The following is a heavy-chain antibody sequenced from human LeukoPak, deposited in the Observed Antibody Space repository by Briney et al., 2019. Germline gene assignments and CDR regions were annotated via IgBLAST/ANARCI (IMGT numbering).Heavy chain of an antibody. CDR3: ARDHRAGIAVASFDYYYGMDV. CDR2: ISAYNGNT. Sequence: GSVKVSCKASGYTFTSYGISWVRQAPGQGLEWMGWISAYNGNTNYAQKLQGRVTMTTDTSTSTAYMELRSLRSDDTAVYYCARDHRAGIAVASFDYYYGMDVWGQGTTVTVPS. CDR1: GYTFTSYG. D-gene: IGHD6-19*01. J-gene: IGHJ6*02. V-gene: IGHV1-18*01.